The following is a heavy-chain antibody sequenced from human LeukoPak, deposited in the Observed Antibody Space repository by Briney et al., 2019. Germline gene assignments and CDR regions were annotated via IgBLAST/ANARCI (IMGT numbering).Heavy chain of an antibody. J-gene: IGHJ4*02. D-gene: IGHD3-16*02. Sequence: SETLSLTCAVYGGSFSGYYWSWIRQPPGKGLEWIGEINHSGSTNYNPSLKSRVTISADTSKNQFSLKLSSVTAADTAVYYCARGSSWGYVWGSYRRPLFFDYWGQGTLVTVSS. V-gene: IGHV4-34*01. CDR1: GGSFSGYY. CDR3: ARGSSWGYVWGSYRRPLFFDY. CDR2: INHSGST.